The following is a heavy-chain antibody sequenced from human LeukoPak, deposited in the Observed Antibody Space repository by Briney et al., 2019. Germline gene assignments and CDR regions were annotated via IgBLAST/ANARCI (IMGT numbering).Heavy chain of an antibody. V-gene: IGHV1-46*01. CDR2: INPSGGST. CDR1: GYTFTSYY. J-gene: IGHJ5*02. D-gene: IGHD3-10*01. CDR3: AREPYYYGSGSYYNSWFDP. Sequence: GGSVKVSCKASGYTFTSYYMHWVRQAPGQGLEWMGIINPSGGSTSYAQKFQGRVTMTRDTSTSTVYMELSSLRSEDTAAYYCAREPYYYGSGSYYNSWFDPWGQGTLVTVSS.